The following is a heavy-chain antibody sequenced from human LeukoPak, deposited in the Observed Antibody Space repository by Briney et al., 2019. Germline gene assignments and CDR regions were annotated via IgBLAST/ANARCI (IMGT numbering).Heavy chain of an antibody. V-gene: IGHV3-48*01. CDR3: ARGDKQLVFNRNKGGFDP. CDR1: GFTFSSYG. Sequence: GSLRLSCAASGFTFSSYGMHWVRQAPGKGLEWVSYISSSGSTIYYADSVKGRFTISRDNSKNTLYLQMNSLRTEDTAVYYCARGDKQLVFNRNKGGFDPWGQGTLVTVSS. J-gene: IGHJ5*02. D-gene: IGHD6-13*01. CDR2: ISSSGSTI.